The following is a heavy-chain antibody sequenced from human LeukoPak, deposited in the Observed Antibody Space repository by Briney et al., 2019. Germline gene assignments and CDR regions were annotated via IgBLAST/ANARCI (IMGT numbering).Heavy chain of an antibody. CDR3: AKPLNHPSEDPAFDP. CDR1: GFTFSHFG. CDR2: IRVDESEK. V-gene: IGHV3-30*02. J-gene: IGHJ5*02. Sequence: GRSLRLSCAASGFTFSHFGMYWVRQAPGKGPEWVAFIRVDESEKYYGESVKGRFTISRDNSKNTLYLQISSLRVEDTAVYHCAKPLNHPSEDPAFDPWGQGTLVTDCS.